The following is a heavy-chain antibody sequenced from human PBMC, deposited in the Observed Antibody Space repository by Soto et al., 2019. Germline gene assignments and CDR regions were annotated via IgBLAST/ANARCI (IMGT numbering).Heavy chain of an antibody. J-gene: IGHJ6*02. V-gene: IGHV4-34*01. Sequence: ASETLSLTCAVYGGSFSGYYWSWIRQPPGKGLEWIGEINHSGSTNYNPSLKSRVTISVDTSKNQFSLKLSSVTAADTAVYYCARLAIGYDSSGYYPHYYYGMDVWGQGPRSPSP. CDR2: INHSGST. D-gene: IGHD3-22*01. CDR3: ARLAIGYDSSGYYPHYYYGMDV. CDR1: GGSFSGYY.